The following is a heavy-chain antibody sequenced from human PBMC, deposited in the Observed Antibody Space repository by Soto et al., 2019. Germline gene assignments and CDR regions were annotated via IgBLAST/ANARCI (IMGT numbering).Heavy chain of an antibody. D-gene: IGHD4-17*01. J-gene: IGHJ4*02. CDR1: GFTFSSYG. CDR3: ASGYGDYDPLFDY. V-gene: IGHV3-33*01. Sequence: QVQLVESGGGVVQPGRSLRLSCAASGFTFSSYGMHWVRQAPGKGLVWVAVIWYDGSNKYYADSVKGRFTISRDNSKNTLYLQMNSRRAEDTAVYYCASGYGDYDPLFDYWGQGTLVTVSS. CDR2: IWYDGSNK.